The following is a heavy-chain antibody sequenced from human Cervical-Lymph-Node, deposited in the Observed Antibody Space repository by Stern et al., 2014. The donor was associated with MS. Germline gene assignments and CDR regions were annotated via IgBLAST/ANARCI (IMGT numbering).Heavy chain of an antibody. V-gene: IGHV3-30*03. D-gene: IGHD2-8*01. CDR3: ARDYEDTSMLFDH. CDR2: ISDDGNHK. Sequence: VQLLESGGAVVQPGRSLRLSLAASGFPFSSYGMHCVPPAPGKGLAWGTVISDDGNHKYYAASVKGRFTISRDNSKNTLHLQMNSVTPDDTAIYYCARDYEDTSMLFDHWGQGTLVTVSS. CDR1: GFPFSSYG. J-gene: IGHJ4*02.